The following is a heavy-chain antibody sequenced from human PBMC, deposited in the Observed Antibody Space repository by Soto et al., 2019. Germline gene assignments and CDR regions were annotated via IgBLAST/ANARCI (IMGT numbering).Heavy chain of an antibody. Sequence: ASVKVSCKASGYTYTSYARHWVRPAPGQRLEWMGWINAGNGNIKYSQKFQGRVTITRDTSASTAYMELSSLRSEDTTVYYCARDLGGWTDYWGQGTLVTVSS. D-gene: IGHD6-19*01. CDR1: GYTYTSYA. J-gene: IGHJ4*02. CDR2: INAGNGNI. CDR3: ARDLGGWTDY. V-gene: IGHV1-3*01.